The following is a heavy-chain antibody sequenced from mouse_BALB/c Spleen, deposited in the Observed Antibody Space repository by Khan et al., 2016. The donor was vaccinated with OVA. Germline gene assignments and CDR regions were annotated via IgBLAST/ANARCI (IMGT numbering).Heavy chain of an antibody. D-gene: IGHD1-1*01. Sequence: QIQLVQSGPELKKPGETVKISCKASGYTFTNYGMNWVKQAPGKGLKWMGWINTNTGEPTYTEEFKGRFAFSLEPSASTAYLRINNLKNEDTATYFCARDYGTSYGWFAYWGQGTLVTVSA. CDR1: GYTFTNYG. CDR2: INTNTGEP. V-gene: IGHV9-3*02. J-gene: IGHJ3*01. CDR3: ARDYGTSYGWFAY.